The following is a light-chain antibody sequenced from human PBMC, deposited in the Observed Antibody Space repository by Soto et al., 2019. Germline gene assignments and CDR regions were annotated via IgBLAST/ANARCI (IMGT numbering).Light chain of an antibody. J-gene: IGKJ4*01. Sequence: EIVMTQSPATLSVSPGERVTLSCRASQSVSSNLAWYQQKPGQAPRLLIYGASTRATGIPARFSGSGSGTDFTLTISSLQSEDFAVYYCQQCNNWPLTFGGGTKVEIK. CDR3: QQCNNWPLT. CDR2: GAS. V-gene: IGKV3-15*01. CDR1: QSVSSN.